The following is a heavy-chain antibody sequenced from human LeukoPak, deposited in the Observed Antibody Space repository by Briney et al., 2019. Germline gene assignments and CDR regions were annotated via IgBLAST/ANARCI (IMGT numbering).Heavy chain of an antibody. CDR1: GYSFNSYW. D-gene: IGHD6-19*01. Sequence: GESLKASCKGSGYSFNSYWIGWVRQMPGKGLEWMGIIYPGDSDTRYSPSFQGQVTISADKSISTAYLQWSSLKASDTAMYYCARRSGWYSGLNWFDPWGQGTLVTVSS. CDR2: IYPGDSDT. V-gene: IGHV5-51*01. J-gene: IGHJ5*02. CDR3: ARRSGWYSGLNWFDP.